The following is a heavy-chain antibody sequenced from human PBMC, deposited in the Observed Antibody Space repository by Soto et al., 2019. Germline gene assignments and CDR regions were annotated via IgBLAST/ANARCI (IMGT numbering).Heavy chain of an antibody. Sequence: QVQLQESGPGLVKPSGTLSLTCAVSGGSISSSNWWSWVRQPPGKGLEWIGEIYHSGSTNYNPSHKSGGTIQVVKSTNQFSLQLSSVTAADTAVYYCARHIVLMVYAIEDAFDIWGQVTMVTVSS. CDR1: GGSISSSNW. V-gene: IGHV4-4*02. CDR3: ARHIVLMVYAIEDAFDI. D-gene: IGHD2-8*01. J-gene: IGHJ3*02. CDR2: IYHSGST.